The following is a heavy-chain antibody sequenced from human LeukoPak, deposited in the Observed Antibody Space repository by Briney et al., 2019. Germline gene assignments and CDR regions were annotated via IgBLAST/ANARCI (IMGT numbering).Heavy chain of an antibody. Sequence: GGSLRLSCAASGLTVSSNYMSWVRQAPGKGLEWVSLIYSGSSTYYADSVKGRFTISRDKSKNTLYLQMSSLRVEDTAVYYCARDSTRLDYWGQGTLVTVSS. D-gene: IGHD2-15*01. CDR2: IYSGSST. J-gene: IGHJ4*02. V-gene: IGHV3-66*01. CDR1: GLTVSSNY. CDR3: ARDSTRLDY.